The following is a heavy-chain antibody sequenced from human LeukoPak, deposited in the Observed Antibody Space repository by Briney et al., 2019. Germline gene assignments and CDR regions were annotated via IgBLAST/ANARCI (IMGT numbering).Heavy chain of an antibody. J-gene: IGHJ4*01. Sequence: GASVKVSCKASGGTFSSYAISWVRQAPGQGLEWMGRIIPILCIANYAQKFQGIVTITADKFTSTAYMELSSLRSEDTAVYYCARNTMVRGVIILFQYWGQGTLVTVPS. D-gene: IGHD3-10*01. CDR3: ARNTMVRGVIILFQY. V-gene: IGHV1-69*04. CDR2: IIPILCIA. CDR1: GGTFSSYA.